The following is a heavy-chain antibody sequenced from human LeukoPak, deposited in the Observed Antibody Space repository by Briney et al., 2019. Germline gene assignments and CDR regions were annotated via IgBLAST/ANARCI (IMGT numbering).Heavy chain of an antibody. CDR2: MSGSGVNT. CDR3: XXXXXXXXXXXXWDY. V-gene: IGHV3-23*01. Sequence: FTSXXYGMSWVRQAPGXXXXGVSAMSGSGVNTDXADSVKGRFTISRDNAKNXLYLQMNRLRGEDTAVYYCXXXXXXXXXXXXWDYXGXGXXVTVS. CDR1: FTSXXYG. J-gene: IGHJ4*02.